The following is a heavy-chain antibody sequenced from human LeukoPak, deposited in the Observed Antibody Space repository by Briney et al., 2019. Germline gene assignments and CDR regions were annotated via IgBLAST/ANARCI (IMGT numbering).Heavy chain of an antibody. V-gene: IGHV4-30-2*01. D-gene: IGHD3-10*01. CDR3: ARGVYGSGSYDSPEPFFDY. CDR1: GGSISSGGYS. J-gene: IGHJ4*02. CDR2: IYHSGST. Sequence: SQTLSLTCAVSGGSISSGGYSWSWIRQPPGKGLEWIGYIYHSGSTYYNPSLKSRVTISVDRSKNQFSLKLSSVTAADTAVYYCARGVYGSGSYDSPEPFFDYWGQGTLVTVSS.